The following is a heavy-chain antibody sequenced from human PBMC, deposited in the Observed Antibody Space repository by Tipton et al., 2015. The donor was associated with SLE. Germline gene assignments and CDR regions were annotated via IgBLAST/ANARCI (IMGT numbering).Heavy chain of an antibody. D-gene: IGHD3-3*01. CDR1: GGSISSYY. CDR2: IYYGGST. V-gene: IGHV4-59*08. Sequence: TLSLTCTVSGGSISSYYWSWIRQPPGKGLEWIGYIYYGGSTNYNPSLKSRVSTSMDTPKNQFSLQMSSVTAADTALYYCARHKLGFSWSYFDSWGQGTLVTVSS. J-gene: IGHJ4*02. CDR3: ARHKLGFSWSYFDS.